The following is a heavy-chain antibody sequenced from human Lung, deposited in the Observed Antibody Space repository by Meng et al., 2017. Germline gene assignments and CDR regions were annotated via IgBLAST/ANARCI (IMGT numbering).Heavy chain of an antibody. CDR3: ARDEDISAAGKLFGDY. CDR1: APSFPASY. D-gene: IGHD6-25*01. Sequence: LGASWAMGKKPGASWNASCTPSAPSFPASYIAWGRGAPGEGLEWMGRINPMSGDTHYAQKFQARVTMTGDTSSSTAYMELSGLTSDDTAMYYCARDEDISAAGKLFGDYWGQGTLVTVSS. J-gene: IGHJ4*02. CDR2: INPMSGDT. V-gene: IGHV1-2*06.